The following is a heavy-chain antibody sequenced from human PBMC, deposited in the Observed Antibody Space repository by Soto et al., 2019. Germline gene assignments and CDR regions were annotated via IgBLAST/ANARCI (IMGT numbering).Heavy chain of an antibody. Sequence: ASVKVSCKASGYTFTSYYMHWVRQAPGQGLEWMGIINPSGGSTSYAQKFQGRVTMTRDTSTSTVYMELSSLRSEDTAVYYCASSTGHHYYYYYMDGWGKGTTVTVAS. CDR3: ASSTGHHYYYYYMDG. V-gene: IGHV1-46*03. CDR2: INPSGGST. CDR1: GYTFTSYY. J-gene: IGHJ6*03. D-gene: IGHD3-9*01.